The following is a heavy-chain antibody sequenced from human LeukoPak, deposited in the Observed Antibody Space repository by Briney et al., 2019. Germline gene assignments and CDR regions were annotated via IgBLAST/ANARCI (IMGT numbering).Heavy chain of an antibody. CDR3: ARDLVNWNYSFAGDATASFDP. J-gene: IGHJ5*02. CDR1: GGTFSSYA. D-gene: IGHD1-7*01. CDR2: IIPIFGTA. V-gene: IGHV1-69*05. Sequence: SVKVSCKASGGTFSSYAISWVRQAPGQWLEWMGRIIPIFGTANYAQKFQGRVTITTDESTSTAYMELSSLRSEDTAVYYCARDLVNWNYSFAGDATASFDPWGQGTLVTVSS.